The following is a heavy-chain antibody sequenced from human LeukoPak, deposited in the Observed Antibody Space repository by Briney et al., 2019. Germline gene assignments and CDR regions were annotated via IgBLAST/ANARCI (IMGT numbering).Heavy chain of an antibody. D-gene: IGHD1-26*01. Sequence: PGGSLRLSCAASGFTFSSYAMHWVRQAPGKGLEWVAVISYDGSNKYYADSVKGRFTISRDNSKNTLYLQMNSLRAEDTAVYYCARVGGEWELPYFDYWGQGTLVTVSS. CDR1: GFTFSSYA. CDR2: ISYDGSNK. CDR3: ARVGGEWELPYFDY. V-gene: IGHV3-30-3*01. J-gene: IGHJ4*02.